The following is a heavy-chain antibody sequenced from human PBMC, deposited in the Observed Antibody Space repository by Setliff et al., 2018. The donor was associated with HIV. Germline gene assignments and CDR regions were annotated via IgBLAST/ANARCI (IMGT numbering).Heavy chain of an antibody. V-gene: IGHV3-33*01. CDR2: IWYDGSNK. D-gene: IGHD1-1*01. CDR3: SRVGTLINNPWDFFDY. CDR1: GFTFSSYG. J-gene: IGHJ4*02. Sequence: SGFTFSSYGMRWVRQAPGKGLEWVAVIWYDGSNKYYADSVKGRFTISRDNSKNTLYLQMNSLSVEDTAVYYCSRVGTLINNPWDFFDYWGQGTLVTVSS.